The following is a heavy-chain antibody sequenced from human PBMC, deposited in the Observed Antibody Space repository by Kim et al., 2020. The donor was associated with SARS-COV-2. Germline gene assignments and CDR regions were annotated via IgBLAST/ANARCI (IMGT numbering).Heavy chain of an antibody. CDR2: FDPEDGET. V-gene: IGHV1-24*01. J-gene: IGHJ6*02. CDR1: GYTLTELS. CDR3: ATAFSMIAVAGTRHYYYYYGMDV. Sequence: ASVKVSCKVSGYTLTELSMHWVRQAPGKGLEWMGGFDPEDGETIYAQKFQGRVTMTEDTSTDTAYMELSSLRSEDTAVYYCATAFSMIAVAGTRHYYYYYGMDVWGQGPTVTVSS. D-gene: IGHD6-19*01.